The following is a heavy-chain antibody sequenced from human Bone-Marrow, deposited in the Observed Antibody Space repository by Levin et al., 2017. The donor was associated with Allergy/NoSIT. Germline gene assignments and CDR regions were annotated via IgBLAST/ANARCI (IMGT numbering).Heavy chain of an antibody. V-gene: IGHV3-33*08. D-gene: IGHD6-6*01. Sequence: GGSLRLSCVASGFTFNKYGMHWVRQAPGKGLEWVAVIWYDGGNKYYADSVKGRFTISRDNSKNTLYLQMDSLRGEDTAVYYCAREGYYSRSSRWGYSYYYGIDVWGQGTTVTVSS. CDR1: GFTFNKYG. J-gene: IGHJ6*02. CDR2: IWYDGGNK. CDR3: AREGYYSRSSRWGYSYYYGIDV.